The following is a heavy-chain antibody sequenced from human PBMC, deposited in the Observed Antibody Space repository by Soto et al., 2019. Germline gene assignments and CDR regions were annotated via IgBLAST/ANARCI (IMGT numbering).Heavy chain of an antibody. D-gene: IGHD3-22*01. CDR2: INHSGRD. J-gene: IGHJ5*01. CDR1: GGSFSGHS. CDR3: STRAYDTNGYYRFDP. Sequence: KPSETLSLTCAVYGGSFSGHSWTWIRQSPGKGLEWIGDINHSGRDNYSPSLKSRVTISLDTSKNQFSLTLSAVTAADTAMYYCSTRAYDTNGYYRFDPWGQGTLVTVSS. V-gene: IGHV4-34*01.